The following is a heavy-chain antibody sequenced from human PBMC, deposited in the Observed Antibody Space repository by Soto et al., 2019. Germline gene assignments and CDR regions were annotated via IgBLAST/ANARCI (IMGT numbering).Heavy chain of an antibody. CDR1: GFTFSSYW. D-gene: IGHD3-10*01. CDR2: INSDGSST. CDR3: ARESLLWFGEFGDYYYYMDV. V-gene: IGHV3-74*01. J-gene: IGHJ6*03. Sequence: GGSLRLSCAASGFTFSSYWMHWVRQAPGKGLVWVSRINSDGSSTSYADSVKGRFTISRDNAKNTLYLQMNSLRAEDTAVYYCARESLLWFGEFGDYYYYMDVWGKGTTVTVSS.